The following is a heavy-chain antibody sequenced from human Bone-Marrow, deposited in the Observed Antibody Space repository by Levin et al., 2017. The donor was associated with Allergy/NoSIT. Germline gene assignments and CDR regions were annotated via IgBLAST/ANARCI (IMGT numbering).Heavy chain of an antibody. CDR1: GFIFTKFG. D-gene: IGHD3-22*01. Sequence: PTGGSLRLSCVASGFIFTKFGIHWVRQAPGKGLEWVAVISDDGSNKFYGDSVKGRFTISRDNTKNTLFLQMNSLRIDDTGIYYCATHNFYDSTSDYSDYWGQGTPVTVSS. J-gene: IGHJ4*02. CDR2: ISDDGSNK. V-gene: IGHV3-30*03. CDR3: ATHNFYDSTSDYSDY.